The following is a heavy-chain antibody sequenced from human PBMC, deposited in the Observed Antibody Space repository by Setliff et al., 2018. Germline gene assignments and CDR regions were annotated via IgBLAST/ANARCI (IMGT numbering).Heavy chain of an antibody. J-gene: IGHJ6*03. D-gene: IGHD6-6*01. CDR2: TIPMFGTP. Sequence: SVKVSCKASGATFSSYGISWVRQAPGQGLEWMGGTIPMFGTPEYAQKFQGRLTIITDESTNTAFMQLSSLRSDDTAVYYCVREGVDRRSSTDYRYYMDVWGKGTTVTVSS. CDR3: VREGVDRRSSTDYRYYMDV. CDR1: GATFSSYG. V-gene: IGHV1-69*05.